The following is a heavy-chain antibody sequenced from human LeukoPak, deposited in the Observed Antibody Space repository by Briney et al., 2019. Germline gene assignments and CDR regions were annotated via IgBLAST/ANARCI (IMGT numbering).Heavy chain of an antibody. CDR2: IKSKTDGGTT. J-gene: IGHJ4*02. CDR3: APGGYSGYDHDY. CDR1: GFTFTDAW. V-gene: IGHV3-15*01. D-gene: IGHD5-12*01. Sequence: GGSLRLSCAASGFTFTDAWMSWVRQAPGKGLEWVGRIKSKTDGGTTDYAAPVKGRFTISRDDSKNTLYLEMSSLKIEDTAVYYCAPGGYSGYDHDYWGQGTLVTVSS.